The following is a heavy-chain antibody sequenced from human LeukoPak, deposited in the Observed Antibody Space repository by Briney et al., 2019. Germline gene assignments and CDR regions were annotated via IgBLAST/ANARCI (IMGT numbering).Heavy chain of an antibody. J-gene: IGHJ5*02. D-gene: IGHD2-2*01. Sequence: QPGGSLRLSCAASGFTFSNYWMHWVRQAPGKGLVWVSRINGDGSRIIYADSVKGRLTISRDNAKSTLYLQMDSLRVDDTAVYYCSRAGKAYGLDHWGQGNLVTVSS. CDR2: INGDGSRI. CDR1: GFTFSNYW. CDR3: SRAGKAYGLDH. V-gene: IGHV3-74*01.